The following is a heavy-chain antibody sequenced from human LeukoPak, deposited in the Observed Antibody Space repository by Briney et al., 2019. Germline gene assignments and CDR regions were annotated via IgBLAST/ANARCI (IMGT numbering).Heavy chain of an antibody. CDR3: ARGYSSGSYGLVVRL. Sequence: ASVKVSCKASGYTFTSYDINWVRQGTGQGLERMGWMNPNSGNTGYAQKFQGRVTMTRNTSISTAYMELSRLRSEDTAVYYCARGYSSGSYGLVVRLWGQGTLITVPS. CDR1: GYTFTSYD. V-gene: IGHV1-8*01. J-gene: IGHJ4*02. CDR2: MNPNSGNT. D-gene: IGHD1-26*01.